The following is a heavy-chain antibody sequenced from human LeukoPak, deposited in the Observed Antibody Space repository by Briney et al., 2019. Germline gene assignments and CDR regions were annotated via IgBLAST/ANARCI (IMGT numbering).Heavy chain of an antibody. D-gene: IGHD1-26*01. CDR1: GFTFSSYG. Sequence: PGRSLRLSCAASGFTFSSYGTHWVRQAPGKGLEWVAVISYDGSNKYYADSVKGRFTISRDNSKNTLYLQMNSLRAEDTAVYYCAKVGATTAPSWGQGTLVTVSS. CDR2: ISYDGSNK. J-gene: IGHJ5*02. CDR3: AKVGATTAPS. V-gene: IGHV3-30*18.